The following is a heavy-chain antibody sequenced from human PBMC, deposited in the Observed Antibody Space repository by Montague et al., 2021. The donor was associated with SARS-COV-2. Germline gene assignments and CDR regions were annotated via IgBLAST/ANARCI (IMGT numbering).Heavy chain of an antibody. V-gene: IGHV4-31*03. CDR1: GASISSGGFY. CDR3: ARGLPGPMVAGAIPNYSMDV. D-gene: IGHD2-15*01. CDR2: IYYSGTT. J-gene: IGHJ6*02. Sequence: TLSLTCTVSGASISSGGFYWSWLRQYPRKGLEWIGFIYYSGTTYHNPSLKSRLTISIDTSKNQFSLKLSSVTAADTAVYYCARGLPGPMVAGAIPNYSMDVWGQGTTVTVSS.